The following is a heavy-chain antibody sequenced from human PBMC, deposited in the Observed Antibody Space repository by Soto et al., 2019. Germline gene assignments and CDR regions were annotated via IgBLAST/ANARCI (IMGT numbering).Heavy chain of an antibody. J-gene: IGHJ4*02. CDR1: GYTFTGYY. Sequence: ASVKVSCKASGYTFTGYYMHWVRQAPGQGLEWMGWINPNSGGTNYAQKFQGWVTMTRDTSISTAYMELSRLRSDDTAVYYCARAAFGDPLGGGSHDLDYWGQGTLVTVSS. CDR2: INPNSGGT. V-gene: IGHV1-2*04. CDR3: ARAAFGDPLGGGSHDLDY. D-gene: IGHD3-10*01.